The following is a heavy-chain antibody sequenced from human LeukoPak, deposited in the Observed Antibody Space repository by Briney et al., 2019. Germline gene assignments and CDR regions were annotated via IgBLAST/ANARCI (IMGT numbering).Heavy chain of an antibody. CDR1: GFTFTIYW. J-gene: IGHJ5*02. CDR2: ISNDGSST. CDR3: ARTGIAARPTVWFDP. V-gene: IGHV3-74*01. Sequence: GGSLRLSCAASGFTFTIYWMSWVRQAPGKGLVWVSRISNDGSSTSYADSVKGRFTISRDNAKNTLYLQMNSLRAEDTAVYYCARTGIAARPTVWFDPWGQGTLVTVSS. D-gene: IGHD6-6*01.